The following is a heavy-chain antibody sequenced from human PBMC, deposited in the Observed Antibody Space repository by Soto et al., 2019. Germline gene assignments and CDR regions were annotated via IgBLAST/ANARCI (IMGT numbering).Heavy chain of an antibody. CDR1: GFTFSSYS. D-gene: IGHD3-22*01. CDR2: ISSSSSTI. CDR3: ARDPYYYDSSGYWYGMDV. J-gene: IGHJ6*02. Sequence: GGSLRLSCAASGFTFSSYSMNWVRQAPGKGLEWVSYISSSSSTIYYADPVKGRFTISRDNAKNSLYLQMNSLRDEDTAVYYCARDPYYYDSSGYWYGMDVWGQGTTVTVSS. V-gene: IGHV3-48*02.